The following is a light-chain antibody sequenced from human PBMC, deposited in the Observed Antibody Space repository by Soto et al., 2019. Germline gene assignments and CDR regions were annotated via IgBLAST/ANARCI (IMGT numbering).Light chain of an antibody. V-gene: IGKV4-1*01. CDR3: QQYYSLPYT. CDR1: QSVYHGSYYANY. CDR2: WAS. Sequence: DIVMTQSPDSLAVSLGERATINCKSSQSVYHGSYYANYYISWYQQKPGQPPKLLIYWASTRESGVPDRFSASGSGTDFTLTISSLQAEDVAVYYCQQYYSLPYTFGQGTKLEI. J-gene: IGKJ2*01.